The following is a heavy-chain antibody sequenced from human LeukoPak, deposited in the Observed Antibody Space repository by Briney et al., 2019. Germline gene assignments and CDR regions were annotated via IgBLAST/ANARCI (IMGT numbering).Heavy chain of an antibody. CDR3: ARDRYCSSTSCYKDY. CDR2: ISSSSSYI. CDR1: GFTFSSYS. D-gene: IGHD2-2*02. V-gene: IGHV3-21*01. Sequence: PGGSLRLSCAASGFTFSSYSMNWVRQAPGKGLEWVSSISSSSSYIYYADSVKGRFTISRDNAKNSLYLQMNSLRAEDTAVYYCARDRYCSSTSCYKDYWGQGTLVTVSS. J-gene: IGHJ4*02.